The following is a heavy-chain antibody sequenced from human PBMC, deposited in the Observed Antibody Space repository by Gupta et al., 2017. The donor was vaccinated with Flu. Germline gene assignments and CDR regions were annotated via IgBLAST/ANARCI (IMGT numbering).Heavy chain of an antibody. J-gene: IGHJ4*02. V-gene: IGHV3-7*01. CDR2: VKPDGGDK. Sequence: EVHLVESGGGLVQPGGSLRLSCAASGFSFSNHWKNWVRQAQGKGLEWVASVKPDGGDKNYLDSVMGRFTVSRDNSKRLVYLQMNSLRAEDTAMYYCTTISQAAIDYWGQGTLVTVSS. D-gene: IGHD2-15*01. CDR1: GFSFSNHW. CDR3: TTISQAAIDY.